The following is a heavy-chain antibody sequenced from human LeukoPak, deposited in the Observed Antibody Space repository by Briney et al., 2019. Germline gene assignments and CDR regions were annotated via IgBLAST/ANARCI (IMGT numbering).Heavy chain of an antibody. Sequence: PSETLSLTCTVSGGSISSSSYYWGRIPQTPGKGLEWIGSTYYSGGTYYNPSLESRVNISVDRSKIQFSLKLSSVTAADTAVYYCARVNMWRRRRPHHYGGNYFDYWGQGTLVTVSS. J-gene: IGHJ4*02. CDR2: TYYSGGT. V-gene: IGHV4-39*07. D-gene: IGHD4-23*01. CDR3: ARVNMWRRRRPHHYGGNYFDY. CDR1: GGSISSSSYY.